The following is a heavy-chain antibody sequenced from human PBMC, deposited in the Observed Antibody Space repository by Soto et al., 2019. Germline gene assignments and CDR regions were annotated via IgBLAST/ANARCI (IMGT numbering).Heavy chain of an antibody. CDR3: ARDRDCSGGSCYSGIHYSGGFDP. D-gene: IGHD2-15*01. V-gene: IGHV1-46*01. J-gene: IGHJ5*02. CDR2: INPSDGGT. CDR1: GYTFTTYY. Sequence: QVQLVQSGAEVKKPGASVTVSCKTSGYTFTTYYIHWVRQAPGQGLEWMGVINPSDGGTDYAQNFQGRDTMNGATSTSTVHVELRSLSSDDPAVYFCARDRDCSGGSCYSGIHYSGGFDPWGQGTLVTVSS.